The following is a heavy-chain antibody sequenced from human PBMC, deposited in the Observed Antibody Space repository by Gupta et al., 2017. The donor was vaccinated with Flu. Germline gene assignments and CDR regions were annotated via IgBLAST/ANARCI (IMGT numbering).Heavy chain of an antibody. V-gene: IGHV3-7*01. Sequence: VATIKEDGSEKYYVDSVKGRFTMSRDNGKNSLSLQMNSLRAEDTAVYYCARVFVGDYMSKYYYYGMDVWGQGTTVTVSS. D-gene: IGHD4-17*01. CDR3: ARVFVGDYMSKYYYYGMDV. CDR2: IKEDGSEK. J-gene: IGHJ6*02.